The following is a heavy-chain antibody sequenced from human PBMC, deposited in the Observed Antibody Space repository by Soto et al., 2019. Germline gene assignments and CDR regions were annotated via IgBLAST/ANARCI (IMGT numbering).Heavy chain of an antibody. D-gene: IGHD2-15*01. V-gene: IGHV3-9*01. J-gene: IGHJ5*02. CDR1: GFTFDDYA. Sequence: PGGSLRLSCAASGFTFDDYAMHWVRQAPGKGLEWVSGISWNSGSIGYADSVKGRFTISRENAKTSLYLQMNILRAEDTALYYCAKGPGIASVGTPMDCSGGSCYFSWFDPWGQGTLVTVSS. CDR3: AKGPGIASVGTPMDCSGGSCYFSWFDP. CDR2: ISWNSGSI.